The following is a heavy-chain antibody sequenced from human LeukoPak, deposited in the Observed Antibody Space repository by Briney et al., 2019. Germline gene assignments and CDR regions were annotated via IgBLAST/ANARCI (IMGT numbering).Heavy chain of an antibody. V-gene: IGHV1-8*01. J-gene: IGHJ5*02. D-gene: IGHD3-10*01. Sequence: ASVKVSCKASGYTFTSYDVNWVRQATGQGLGWMGWMNPISGDTGYALKFQGRVTMSRNTSISTAYMELGSLRSEDTAVYYCARVPRRGERFDPWGQGTLVTVSS. CDR1: GYTFTSYD. CDR2: MNPISGDT. CDR3: ARVPRRGERFDP.